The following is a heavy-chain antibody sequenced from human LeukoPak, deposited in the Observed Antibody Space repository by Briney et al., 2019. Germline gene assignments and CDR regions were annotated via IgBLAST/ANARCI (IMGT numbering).Heavy chain of an antibody. J-gene: IGHJ4*02. CDR1: GGSFSSYC. CDR2: ISSSSSYI. Sequence: PSETLSLTCTVSGGSFSSYCWSWIRQPPGKGLEWVSSISSSSSYIYYADSVKGRFTISRDNAKNSLYLQMNSLRAEDTAVYYCARHQSSSYWGQGTLVTVSS. V-gene: IGHV3-21*01. D-gene: IGHD6-6*01. CDR3: ARHQSSSY.